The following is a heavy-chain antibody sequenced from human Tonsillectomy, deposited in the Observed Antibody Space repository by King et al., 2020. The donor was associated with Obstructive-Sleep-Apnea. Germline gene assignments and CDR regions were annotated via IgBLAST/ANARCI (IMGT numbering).Heavy chain of an antibody. Sequence: VQLVESGGGLVKPGGSLRLSCAASGFTFSSYSMHWVRQAPGKGLEWVSSISSGSSYIYYAYSVKGRFTISRDNAKNSLYLQMNSLRAEDTAVYYCSRDSSYTATFDYWGQGTLVTVSS. CDR1: GFTFSSYS. CDR3: SRDSSYTATFDY. CDR2: ISSGSSYI. D-gene: IGHD5-18*01. V-gene: IGHV3-21*01. J-gene: IGHJ4*02.